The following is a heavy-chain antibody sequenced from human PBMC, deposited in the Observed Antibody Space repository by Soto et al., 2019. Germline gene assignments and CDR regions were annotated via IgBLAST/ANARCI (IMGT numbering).Heavy chain of an antibody. Sequence: SETLSLTCSVSGGSISSSSYYWGWIRQPPGKGLEWIGSIYYSGTTYYSPSLKSRVTISVDTSKNQFSLKLSSVTAADTAVYYCARHDFGLDSSSSPTILHLFDYWGQGTLVTVSS. V-gene: IGHV4-39*01. CDR1: GGSISSSSYY. D-gene: IGHD6-13*01. CDR3: ARHDFGLDSSSSPTILHLFDY. J-gene: IGHJ4*02. CDR2: IYYSGTT.